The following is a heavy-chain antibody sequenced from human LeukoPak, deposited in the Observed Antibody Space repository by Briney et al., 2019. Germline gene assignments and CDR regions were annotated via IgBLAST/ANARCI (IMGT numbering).Heavy chain of an antibody. Sequence: GASVKVSCKASGYTFTSYYMHWVRQAPGQGLEWMGIINPSGGSTSYAQKFQGRVTMTRDTSTSTAYMELSRLRSDDTAVYYCAASRITMVRGVIRTTPFDYWGQGTLVTVSS. CDR1: GYTFTSYY. J-gene: IGHJ4*02. CDR3: AASRITMVRGVIRTTPFDY. V-gene: IGHV1-46*01. D-gene: IGHD3-10*01. CDR2: INPSGGST.